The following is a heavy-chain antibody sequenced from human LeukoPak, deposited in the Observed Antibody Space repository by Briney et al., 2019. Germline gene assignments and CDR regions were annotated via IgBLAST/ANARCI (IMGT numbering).Heavy chain of an antibody. J-gene: IGHJ4*02. CDR3: ASHPGTTFDY. Sequence: SETLSLTCAVSGDSISTSNSYWGWIRRPPGKGLEWVGSIYYSGNTYYNPSLKSRVTISVDTSKNQFSLKLSSVTAADTAVYYCASHPGTTFDYWGQGTLVTVSS. CDR2: IYYSGNT. CDR1: GDSISTSNSY. D-gene: IGHD1-1*01. V-gene: IGHV4-39*01.